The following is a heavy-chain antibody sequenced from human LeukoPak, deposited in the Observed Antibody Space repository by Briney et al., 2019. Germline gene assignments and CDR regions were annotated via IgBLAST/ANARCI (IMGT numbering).Heavy chain of an antibody. CDR3: AKADWNDLVSGSTDY. Sequence: PGGSLRLSCAASGFTFSSYGMHWVRQAPGKGLEWVAVISYDGSNKYYADSVKGRFTISRDNSKNTLYLQMNSLRAEDTAVYYCAKADWNDLVSGSTDYWGQGTLVTVSS. J-gene: IGHJ4*02. D-gene: IGHD1-1*01. CDR1: GFTFSSYG. V-gene: IGHV3-30*18. CDR2: ISYDGSNK.